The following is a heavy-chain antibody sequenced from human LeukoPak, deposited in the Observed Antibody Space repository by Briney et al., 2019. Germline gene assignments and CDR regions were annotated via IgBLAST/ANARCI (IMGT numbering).Heavy chain of an antibody. Sequence: PSETLSLTCTVSGGSISSYYWSWIRQPPGKRLEWIGYIYYSGSTNYNPSLKSRVTISVDRSKNQFSLKLSSVTAADTAVYYCASGGPYWYFDLWGRGTLVTVSS. CDR3: ASGGPYWYFDL. D-gene: IGHD4-23*01. CDR1: GGSISSYY. CDR2: IYYSGST. V-gene: IGHV4-59*12. J-gene: IGHJ2*01.